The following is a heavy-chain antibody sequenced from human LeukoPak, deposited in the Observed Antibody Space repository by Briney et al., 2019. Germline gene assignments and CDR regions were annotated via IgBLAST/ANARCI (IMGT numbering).Heavy chain of an antibody. Sequence: GESLKISCKGSGYSFTNYWIGWVRQMPGKGLEWMGIIYPGESDTRYSPPFQGQVTISVDKSISTAYLQWSSLKASDTAMYYCARQGHSTWYGVDYWGQGTLVTVSS. CDR3: ARQGHSTWYGVDY. D-gene: IGHD6-13*01. CDR2: IYPGESDT. CDR1: GYSFTNYW. J-gene: IGHJ4*02. V-gene: IGHV5-51*01.